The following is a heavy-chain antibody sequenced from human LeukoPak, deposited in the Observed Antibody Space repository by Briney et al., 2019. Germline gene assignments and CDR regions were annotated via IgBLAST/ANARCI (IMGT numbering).Heavy chain of an antibody. D-gene: IGHD6-19*01. V-gene: IGHV3-30*19. J-gene: IGHJ6*02. CDR3: ARDYPPPRGGWYPTIYYYYYGMDV. CDR1: GFTFSSYG. Sequence: GGSLRLSCAASGFTFSSYGMHWVRQAPGKGLEWEAVIWYDGSNKYYADSVKGRFTISGDNSKNTLYLQMNSLRAEDTAVYYCARDYPPPRGGWYPTIYYYYYGMDVWGQGTTVTVSS. CDR2: IWYDGSNK.